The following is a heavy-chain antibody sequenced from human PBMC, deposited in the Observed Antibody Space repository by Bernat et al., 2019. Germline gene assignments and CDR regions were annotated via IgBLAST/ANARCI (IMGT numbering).Heavy chain of an antibody. Sequence: EVQLVESGGGLVQPGGSLRLSCSASGFTFSSYTMHWVRQAPGKGLEYVSAISANGGSTYYADSVKGRFTSSRDNSKNTLYLQMSRLTAEDRTVYYCVKDRGAIVVVVALASWGQGTLVTVSS. CDR2: ISANGGST. CDR3: VKDRGAIVVVVALAS. CDR1: GFTFSSYT. V-gene: IGHV3-64D*06. D-gene: IGHD2-15*01. J-gene: IGHJ5*02.